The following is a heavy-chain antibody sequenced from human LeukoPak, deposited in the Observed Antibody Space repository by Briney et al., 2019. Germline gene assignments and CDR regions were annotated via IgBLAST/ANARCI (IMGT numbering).Heavy chain of an antibody. CDR1: GGSMRSYF. CDR2: VYYSGTA. D-gene: IGHD6-19*01. Sequence: KPSETLSLTCYVSGGSMRSYFWSRIRQPPGKGLELIGYVYYSGTANYNPSLESRVTILVDTSKNQFSLNLSSVTAADTAVYYCAMTKSGWYYSDYWGQGTLVSVSS. V-gene: IGHV4-59*08. J-gene: IGHJ4*02. CDR3: AMTKSGWYYSDY.